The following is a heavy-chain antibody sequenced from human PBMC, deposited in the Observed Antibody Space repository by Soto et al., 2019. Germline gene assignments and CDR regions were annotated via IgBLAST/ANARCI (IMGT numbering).Heavy chain of an antibody. D-gene: IGHD3-22*01. CDR2: ISGSALNT. V-gene: IGHV3-23*01. CDR1: GFTFRNYG. Sequence: GGSLRLSCAVSGFTFRNYGMQWVRQAPGKGLEWVSGISGSALNTYYADSVEGRFAIFRDNSKNTLYLQMDSPRAEDTAVYYCENSGYYDSSGNFDSWGRGTLVTVSS. CDR3: ENSGYYDSSGNFDS. J-gene: IGHJ4*02.